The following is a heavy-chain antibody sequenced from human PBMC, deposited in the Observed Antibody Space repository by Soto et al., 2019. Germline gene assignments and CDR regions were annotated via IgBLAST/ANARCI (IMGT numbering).Heavy chain of an antibody. J-gene: IGHJ3*02. CDR2: IYHSGST. Sequence: SETLSLTCAVSSGSISSSNWWSWVRQPPGKGLEWIGEIYHSGSTNYNPSLKSRVTISVDKSKNQFSLKLSSVTAADTAVYYCARGWGYSYGWDAFDIWGQGTMVTVSS. V-gene: IGHV4-4*02. CDR1: SGSISSSNW. CDR3: ARGWGYSYGWDAFDI. D-gene: IGHD5-18*01.